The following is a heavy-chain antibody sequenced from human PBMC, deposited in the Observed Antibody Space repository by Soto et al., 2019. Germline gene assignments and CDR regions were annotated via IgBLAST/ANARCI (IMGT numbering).Heavy chain of an antibody. CDR2: IIPIFDTA. V-gene: IGHV1-69*13. CDR1: GGTFSTYG. Sequence: SVKVSCKASGGTFSTYGISWVRQAPGQGLEWMGGIIPIFDTANYAQKFQGRVTITADEYTSTAYMELSRLRSEDTAVYYCARGRPRGYCRSTSCYYYFDYWGQGTLVTVS. CDR3: ARGRPRGYCRSTSCYYYFDY. J-gene: IGHJ4*02. D-gene: IGHD2-2*01.